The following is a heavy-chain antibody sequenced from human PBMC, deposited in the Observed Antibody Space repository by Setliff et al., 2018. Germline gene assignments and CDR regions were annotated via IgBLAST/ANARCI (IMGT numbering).Heavy chain of an antibody. CDR2: INHSGST. J-gene: IGHJ4*02. D-gene: IGHD3-3*01. V-gene: IGHV4-34*01. Sequence: SETLSLTCAVYGGSFSGYYWSWIRQPPGKGLEWIGEINHSGSTSYNPSLKSRVTISVDTSKNQFSLKLSSVTAADRAVYYCARVPNFWSGYLDYWGQGTLVTVSS. CDR1: GGSFSGYY. CDR3: ARVPNFWSGYLDY.